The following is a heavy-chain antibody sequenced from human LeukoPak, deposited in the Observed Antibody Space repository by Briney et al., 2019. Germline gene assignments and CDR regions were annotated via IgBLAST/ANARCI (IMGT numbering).Heavy chain of an antibody. CDR1: GYTFTSYG. V-gene: IGHV1-18*01. CDR3: ARELAYGSGSYWFAYYYYYMDV. D-gene: IGHD3-10*01. CDR2: ISAYNGNT. J-gene: IGHJ6*03. Sequence: ASVKVSRKASGYTFTSYGISWVRQAPGQGLEWMGWISAYNGNTNYAQKLQGRVTMTTDTSTSTAYMELRSLRSDDTAVYYCARELAYGSGSYWFAYYYYYMDVWGKGTTVTVSS.